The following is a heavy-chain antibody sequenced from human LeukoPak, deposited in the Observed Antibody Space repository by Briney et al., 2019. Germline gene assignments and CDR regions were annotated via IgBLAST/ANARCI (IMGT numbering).Heavy chain of an antibody. CDR3: ASVTPAFDI. CDR2: IYYSGST. D-gene: IGHD4-23*01. V-gene: IGHV4-31*02. Sequence: WIRQHPGKGLEWIGYIYYSGSTYYNPSLKSRVTISVDTSKNQFSLKLSSVTAADTAVYYCASVTPAFDIWGQGTMVTVSS. J-gene: IGHJ3*02.